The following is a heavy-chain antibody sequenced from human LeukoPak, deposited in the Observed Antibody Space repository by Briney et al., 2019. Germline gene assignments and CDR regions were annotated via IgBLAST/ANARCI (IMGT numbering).Heavy chain of an antibody. CDR2: IKQVGSDK. J-gene: IGHJ4*02. Sequence: GGTLRLSCAASGFTFSNYRMSWVRQAPGKGLEWVANIKQVGSDKFYVDSVKGRFTISRDDAENSLYLQMNSLRAEDTAVYYCARNYGGNLIDYWGQGSLVTVSS. CDR1: GFTFSNYR. CDR3: ARNYGGNLIDY. D-gene: IGHD4-23*01. V-gene: IGHV3-7*01.